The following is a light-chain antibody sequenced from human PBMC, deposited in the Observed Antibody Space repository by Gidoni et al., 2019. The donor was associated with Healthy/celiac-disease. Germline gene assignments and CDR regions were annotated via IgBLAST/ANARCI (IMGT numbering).Light chain of an antibody. CDR2: KES. Sequence: DIQMTQSPSTLSASVGERVTITCRPSQSISSWLALYQQNPGKAPKLLIYKESSLESGVPSRFSGSGSGTEFTLTISSLQPDDFATYYCQQYNNYSGTFGQXTKVEIK. CDR1: QSISSW. V-gene: IGKV1-5*03. J-gene: IGKJ1*01. CDR3: QQYNNYSGT.